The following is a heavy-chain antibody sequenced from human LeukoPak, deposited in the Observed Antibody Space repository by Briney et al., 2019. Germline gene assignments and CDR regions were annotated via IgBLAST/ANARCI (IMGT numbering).Heavy chain of an antibody. Sequence: ASVKVSCKASGGTFSSYAISWVRQAPGQGLEWVGRIIPILGIANYAQKFQGRVTITADKSTSTAYMELSSLRSEDTAVYYCARVRGGSYGLDVWGQGTTVTVSS. CDR3: ARVRGGSYGLDV. D-gene: IGHD1-26*01. J-gene: IGHJ6*02. CDR1: GGTFSSYA. CDR2: IIPILGIA. V-gene: IGHV1-69*04.